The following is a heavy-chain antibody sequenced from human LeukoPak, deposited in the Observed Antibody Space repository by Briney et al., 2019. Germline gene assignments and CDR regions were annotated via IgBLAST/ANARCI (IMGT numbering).Heavy chain of an antibody. D-gene: IGHD2-21*02. V-gene: IGHV3-23*01. Sequence: GGSLRLSCAASGFTFNNYAMSWVRQAPGKGLEWVSAISGSGGYTHYVDSVKGRFTISRDNAKNSLYLQMNSLRDEDTAVYYCARDRGGDTRHYLDYWGQGTLVTVSS. CDR1: GFTFNNYA. CDR2: ISGSGGYT. J-gene: IGHJ4*02. CDR3: ARDRGGDTRHYLDY.